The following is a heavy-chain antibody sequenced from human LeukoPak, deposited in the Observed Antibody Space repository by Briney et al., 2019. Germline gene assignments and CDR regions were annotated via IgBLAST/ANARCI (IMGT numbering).Heavy chain of an antibody. J-gene: IGHJ6*02. CDR1: GGSISSYY. CDR2: IYTSGSN. Sequence: PSETLSLTCTVSGGSISSYYWSWIRQPAGGGLGWIGRIYTSGSNNYNPSLKSRVTMSVDTSKNQFSLKLSSVTAADTAVYYWARGDWGQGRGGGRLHHYYYYCMDVWGQGTTVTVSS. CDR3: ARGDWGQGRGGGRLHHYYYYCMDV. D-gene: IGHD3/OR15-3a*01. V-gene: IGHV4-4*07.